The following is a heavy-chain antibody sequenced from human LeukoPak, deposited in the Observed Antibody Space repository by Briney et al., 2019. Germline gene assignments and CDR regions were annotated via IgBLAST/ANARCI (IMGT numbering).Heavy chain of an antibody. V-gene: IGHV3-15*04. CDR2: IASKTDGGTT. CDR3: TTGIRGD. J-gene: IGHJ4*02. CDR1: GLTVTIAW. Sequence: GGSLRLSCAASGLTVTIAWMNWVRQAPGKGLEWVGRIASKTDGGTTDYAAPVKGRFTISRDDSKNTLFLQMNSLKTEDTAVYYCTTGIRGDCGQGTLVTVSS.